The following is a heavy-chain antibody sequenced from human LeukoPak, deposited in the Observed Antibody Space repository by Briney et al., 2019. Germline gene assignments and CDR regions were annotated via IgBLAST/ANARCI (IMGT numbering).Heavy chain of an antibody. Sequence: SETLSLTCTVSGGSFTSYYLSWIRQPPGKGLEWIGYIYTSGSTNYNPSLKSRVTISVDASKNQFSLKLSSVTAADTAVYYCARLLSISYFDYWGQGTLVTVSS. V-gene: IGHV4-4*09. D-gene: IGHD6-6*01. J-gene: IGHJ4*02. CDR2: IYTSGST. CDR1: GGSFTSYY. CDR3: ARLLSISYFDY.